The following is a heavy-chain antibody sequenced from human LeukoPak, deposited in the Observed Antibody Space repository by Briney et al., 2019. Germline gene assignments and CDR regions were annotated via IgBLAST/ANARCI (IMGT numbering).Heavy chain of an antibody. CDR3: ARENIVVVVAVDYYGMDV. CDR2: ISYDGSNK. Sequence: GRSLRLSCAASGVTFSSYAMHWVRQAPGKGLEWVAVISYDGSNKYYADSVKGRFTISRDNSKNTLYLQMNSLRAEDTAVYYCARENIVVVVAVDYYGMDVWGQGTTVTVSS. D-gene: IGHD2-15*01. CDR1: GVTFSSYA. V-gene: IGHV3-30-3*01. J-gene: IGHJ6*02.